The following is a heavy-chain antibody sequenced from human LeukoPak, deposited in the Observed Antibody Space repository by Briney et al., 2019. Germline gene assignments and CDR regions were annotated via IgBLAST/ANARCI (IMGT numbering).Heavy chain of an antibody. D-gene: IGHD1-14*01. V-gene: IGHV3-30*18. CDR3: ANLPTVGSRLPPAEYFQH. CDR2: ISYDGSNK. J-gene: IGHJ1*01. CDR1: GFTFSSYG. Sequence: GGSLRLSCAASGFTFSSYGMHWVRQAPGKGLEWVAVISYDGSNKYYADSVKGRFTISRDNSKNTLYLQMNSLRAEDTAVYYCANLPTVGSRLPPAEYFQHWGQGTLVTVSS.